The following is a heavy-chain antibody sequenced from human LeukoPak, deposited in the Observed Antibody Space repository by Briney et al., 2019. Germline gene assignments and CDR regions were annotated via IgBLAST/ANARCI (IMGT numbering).Heavy chain of an antibody. Sequence: GSLRLSCVASRFTVSISHMSSVRQAPGKRREWCSIIYSGGNIYYADSVKGRFTISRDISRNTLYLEMNSLSDEDTAMYYCARDRSTAMAATNDYWGTGTMVT. CDR2: IYSGGNI. CDR3: ARDRSTAMAATNDY. J-gene: IGHJ4*02. CDR1: RFTVSISH. V-gene: IGHV3-66*01. D-gene: IGHD2-2*01.